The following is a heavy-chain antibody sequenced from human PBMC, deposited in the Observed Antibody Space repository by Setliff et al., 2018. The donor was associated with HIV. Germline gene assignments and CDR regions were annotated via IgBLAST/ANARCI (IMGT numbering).Heavy chain of an antibody. V-gene: IGHV3-7*03. D-gene: IGHD6-19*01. CDR2: INQDGSHK. J-gene: IGHJ4*02. Sequence: AGGSLRLSCAASGFTFNNYWIVWVRQAPGKGLEWVANINQDGSHKYYVDSVKGRFTISRDNSKNTLYLQMNSLRAEDTAVYYCAKAGRRSYYFDYWGQGTLVTVS. CDR3: AKAGRRSYYFDY. CDR1: GFTFNNYW.